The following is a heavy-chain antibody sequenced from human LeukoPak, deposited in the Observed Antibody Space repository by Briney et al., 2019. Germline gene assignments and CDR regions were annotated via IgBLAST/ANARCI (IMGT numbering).Heavy chain of an antibody. J-gene: IGHJ6*02. CDR1: GYTFTSYD. D-gene: IGHD5-18*01. CDR2: MNPNSGNT. CDR3: SCRGYSVPGYYCGMDV. V-gene: IGHV1-8*01. Sequence: ASVKVSCKASGYTFTSYDINWVRQATGQRLEWMGWMNPNSGNTGYAQKFQGRVTMTRNTSISTAYMELSSLRSEDTAVYYCSCRGYSVPGYYCGMDVWGQGTTVTVSS.